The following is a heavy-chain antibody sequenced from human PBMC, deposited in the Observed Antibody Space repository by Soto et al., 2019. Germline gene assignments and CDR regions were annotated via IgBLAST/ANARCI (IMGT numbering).Heavy chain of an antibody. D-gene: IGHD2-2*02. Sequence: SETLSLTCTVSGGSVNSGSYYWSWIRQPPGKGLEWIGYIYYSGSTNYNPSLKSRVTISVDTSKNQFSLKLSSVTAADTAVYYCARVVPPSIVVVPAAIFDYWGQGTLVTVSS. CDR2: IYYSGST. V-gene: IGHV4-61*01. J-gene: IGHJ4*02. CDR1: GGSVNSGSYY. CDR3: ARVVPPSIVVVPAAIFDY.